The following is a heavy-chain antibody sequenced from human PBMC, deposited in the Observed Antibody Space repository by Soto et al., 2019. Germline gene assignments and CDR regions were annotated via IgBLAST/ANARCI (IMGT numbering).Heavy chain of an antibody. CDR3: ARRSTEDAFDI. CDR1: GGSISSGGYY. D-gene: IGHD2-2*01. J-gene: IGHJ3*02. Sequence: QVQLQESGPGLAKPSQTLSLTCTVSGGSISSGGYYWSWIRQHPGKGLEWIGYIYYSGSTYYNPSLKTRITISVDTSKNQFSLRVSSVTAADTAVYYCARRSTEDAFDIWGQGTMVTVSP. V-gene: IGHV4-31*03. CDR2: IYYSGST.